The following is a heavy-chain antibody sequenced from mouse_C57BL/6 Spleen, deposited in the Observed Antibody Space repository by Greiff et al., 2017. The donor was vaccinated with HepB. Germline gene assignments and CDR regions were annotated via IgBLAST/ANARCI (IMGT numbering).Heavy chain of an antibody. CDR1: GYAFSSSW. CDR3: ASQDYYGSIFAY. J-gene: IGHJ3*01. CDR2: MYPGDGDT. Sequence: QVQLQQSGPELVKPGASVKISCKASGYAFSSSWMNWVKQRPGKGLEWIGRMYPGDGDTNYNGKFKGKATLTADKSSSTAYMQLSSLTSEDSAVYFCASQDYYGSIFAYWGQGTLVTVSA. D-gene: IGHD1-1*01. V-gene: IGHV1-82*01.